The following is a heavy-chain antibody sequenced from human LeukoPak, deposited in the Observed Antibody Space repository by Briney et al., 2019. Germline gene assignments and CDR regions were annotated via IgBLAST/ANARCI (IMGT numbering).Heavy chain of an antibody. CDR1: GYSISNGYY. Sequence: SETLSLTCTVSGYSISNGYYWGWIRQPPGKGLEWVGSISHRGSTNYNPSLKSRVTISVDTSKNQFSLKLSSVTAADTAVYYCARVRIQLLKRYYYYMDVWGKGTTVTVSS. CDR2: ISHRGST. J-gene: IGHJ6*03. D-gene: IGHD5-18*01. V-gene: IGHV4-38-2*02. CDR3: ARVRIQLLKRYYYYMDV.